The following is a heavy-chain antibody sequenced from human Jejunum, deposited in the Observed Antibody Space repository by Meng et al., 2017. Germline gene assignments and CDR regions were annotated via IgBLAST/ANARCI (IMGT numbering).Heavy chain of an antibody. Sequence: QGQLQESGPGLVTPSQTLSLTCTVAGDSISSGGHYWSWIRQHPGKGLEWIGYIYYTGSAYYNPSLESRVTLSVDTSNNQFSLRLNSVTAADTAVYYCARERQLMLGLVDYWGQGTLVTVSS. V-gene: IGHV4-31*03. CDR2: IYYTGSA. D-gene: IGHD2-2*01. J-gene: IGHJ4*02. CDR1: GDSISSGGHY. CDR3: ARERQLMLGLVDY.